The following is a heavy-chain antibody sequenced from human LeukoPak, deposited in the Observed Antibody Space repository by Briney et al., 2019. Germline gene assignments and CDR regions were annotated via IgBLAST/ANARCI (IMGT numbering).Heavy chain of an antibody. J-gene: IGHJ4*02. V-gene: IGHV4-30-2*01. CDR2: IYHSGST. D-gene: IGHD5-18*01. Sequence: SQTLSLTCAVSGGSISSGGYSWSWIWQPPGKGLEWIGYIYHSGSTYYNPSLKSRVTISVDRSKNQFSLKLSSVTAADTAVYYCASVDTAMGGFDYWGQGTLVTVSS. CDR3: ASVDTAMGGFDY. CDR1: GGSISSGGYS.